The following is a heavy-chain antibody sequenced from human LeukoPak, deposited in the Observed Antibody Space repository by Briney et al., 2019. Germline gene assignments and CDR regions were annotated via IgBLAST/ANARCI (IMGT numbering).Heavy chain of an antibody. Sequence: GGSLRLSCAASGFTFSSYGMHWVRQAPGKGLEWVAVISYDGSNKYYADSVKGRFTISRDNSKNTLYLQMNSLRAEDTAVYYCPKAETYYYGSGGFDYWGQGTLVTVSS. CDR3: PKAETYYYGSGGFDY. V-gene: IGHV3-30*18. D-gene: IGHD3-10*01. J-gene: IGHJ4*02. CDR1: GFTFSSYG. CDR2: ISYDGSNK.